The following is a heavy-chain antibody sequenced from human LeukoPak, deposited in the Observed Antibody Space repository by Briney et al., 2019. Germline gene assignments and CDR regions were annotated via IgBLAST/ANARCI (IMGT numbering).Heavy chain of an antibody. CDR2: IYSGGST. J-gene: IGHJ3*02. CDR1: GFTVSSNY. V-gene: IGHV3-53*01. CDR3: ARETILESAFDI. Sequence: GGSLRLSCAASGFTVSSNYMSWVRQAPGKGLEWVSVIYSGGSTYYADSVKGRFTISRDNSKNTLYLQMNSLRAEDTAVYYCARETILESAFDIWGQGTMVTVSS. D-gene: IGHD1-1*01.